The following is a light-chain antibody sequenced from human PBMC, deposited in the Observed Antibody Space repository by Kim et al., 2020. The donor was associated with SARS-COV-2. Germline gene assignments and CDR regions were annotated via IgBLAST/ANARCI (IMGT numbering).Light chain of an antibody. CDR1: SLRSYY. V-gene: IGLV3-19*01. Sequence: SSELTQDPAVSVALGQTVRITCQGASLRSYYASWYQQKPGQAPVLVIYGKNNRPSGIPDRFSGSSSGNTASLTITGAQADDEADYYCNSRDSSGNHVFGT. J-gene: IGLJ1*01. CDR2: GKN. CDR3: NSRDSSGNHV.